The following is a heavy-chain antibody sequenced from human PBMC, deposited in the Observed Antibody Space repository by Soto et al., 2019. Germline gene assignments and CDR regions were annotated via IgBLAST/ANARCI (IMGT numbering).Heavy chain of an antibody. CDR2: ISYDGSNK. J-gene: IGHJ6*02. V-gene: IGHV3-30*18. D-gene: IGHD3-16*01. CDR1: GFTFSSYG. Sequence: QVQLVESGGGVVQPGRSLRLSCAASGFTFSSYGMHWVRQAPGKGLEWVAVISYDGSNKYYAESVKGRFTISRDNSENTVHLLMNSLRAEDTALYYCAKSGRPYTYTIMAQGYYGMDVWGQGTTVTVSS. CDR3: AKSGRPYTYTIMAQGYYGMDV.